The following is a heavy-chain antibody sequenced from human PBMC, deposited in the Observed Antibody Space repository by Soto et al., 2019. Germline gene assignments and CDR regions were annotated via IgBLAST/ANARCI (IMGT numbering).Heavy chain of an antibody. D-gene: IGHD6-13*01. CDR1: GYTFINYG. CDR3: AVGYSRSWYLDY. Sequence: QVQLVQSGAEAKKPGASVKVSCKASGYTFINYGITWVRQAPGQGLDWMGWISASNGNTNYAQKFQGRVTMPTDTSTSTAYMELRSLRSDDTAVYYCAVGYSRSWYLDYWGQGTLITVSS. CDR2: ISASNGNT. V-gene: IGHV1-18*04. J-gene: IGHJ4*02.